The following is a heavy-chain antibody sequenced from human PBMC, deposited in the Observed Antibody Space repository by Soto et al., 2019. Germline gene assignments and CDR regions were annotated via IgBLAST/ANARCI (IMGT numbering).Heavy chain of an antibody. V-gene: IGHV4-34*01. Sequence: QVQLQQWGAGLLKPSETLSLTCAVYGGSFSGYYWSWIRQPPGKGLEWIGEINHSGSTTYNPSLKSRDTISVDTTNNHFSLKLSSVTAADTAVYYCAGRGAAAPLWGQGTLVTVSS. CDR1: GGSFSGYY. CDR3: AGRGAAAPL. J-gene: IGHJ4*02. D-gene: IGHD6-13*01. CDR2: INHSGST.